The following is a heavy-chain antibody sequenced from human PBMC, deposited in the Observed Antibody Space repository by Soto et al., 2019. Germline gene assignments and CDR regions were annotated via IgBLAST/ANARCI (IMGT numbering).Heavy chain of an antibody. CDR2: IYHSGSA. D-gene: IGHD6-13*01. CDR3: ARDKLQLVANYYYYYGMDV. J-gene: IGHJ6*02. Sequence: SETQSLTCSVSGYSISSGYYWGWIRQSPGKGLEWIGSIYHSGSAYYNPSLKSRVSISLDTSKNQFSLKLSSVTAADTAVYYCARDKLQLVANYYYYYGMDVWGQGTTVTVSS. V-gene: IGHV4-38-2*02. CDR1: GYSISSGYY.